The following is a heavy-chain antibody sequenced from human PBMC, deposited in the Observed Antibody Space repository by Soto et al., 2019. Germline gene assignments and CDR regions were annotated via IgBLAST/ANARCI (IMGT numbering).Heavy chain of an antibody. J-gene: IGHJ3*02. CDR1: GYTFTGYY. CDR2: IIPIFGTA. Sequence: SVKVSCKASGYTFTGYYMHWVRQAPGQGLEWMGGIIPIFGTANYAQKFQGRVTITADESTSTAYMELSSLRSEDTAVYYCARKKDCGGDCYSGFDIWGQGTMVTVSS. CDR3: ARKKDCGGDCYSGFDI. D-gene: IGHD2-21*02. V-gene: IGHV1-69*13.